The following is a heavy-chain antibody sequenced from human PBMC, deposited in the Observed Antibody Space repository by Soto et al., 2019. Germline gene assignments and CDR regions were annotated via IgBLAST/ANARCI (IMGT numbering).Heavy chain of an antibody. J-gene: IGHJ4*02. CDR2: IWYDGSNK. D-gene: IGHD6-13*01. V-gene: IGHV3-30*02. Sequence: QVQLVESGGGVVQPGEFLRLSCVASGFTFTKHGIQWVRQAPGKGLEWVALIWYDGSNKFYADSVKGRFTISRNDSRNTVYLEMNGLRAEDTAVYFCASPPPPSYISWYVDYCGQGAQVTVSS. CDR1: GFTFTKHG. CDR3: ASPPPPSYISWYVDY.